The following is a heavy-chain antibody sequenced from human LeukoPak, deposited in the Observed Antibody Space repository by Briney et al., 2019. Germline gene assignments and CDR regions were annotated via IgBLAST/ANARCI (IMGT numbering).Heavy chain of an antibody. V-gene: IGHV3-48*02. CDR2: ISGSIGTI. CDR1: GFTFSSYS. Sequence: PGGSLRLSCAASGFTFSSYSMNWVRQGPGKGLEWVSYISGSIGTIYYADSVKGRFTISRDNAKNSLYLQMNSLRDEDTAVYYCARDHDTATDYWGQGTLVTVSS. D-gene: IGHD5-18*01. J-gene: IGHJ4*02. CDR3: ARDHDTATDY.